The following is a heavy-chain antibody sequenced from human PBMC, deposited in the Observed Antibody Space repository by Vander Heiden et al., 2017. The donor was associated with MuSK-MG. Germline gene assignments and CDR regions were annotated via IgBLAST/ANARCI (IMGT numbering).Heavy chain of an antibody. V-gene: IGHV1-69*01. D-gene: IGHD2-2*02. Sequence: QVQLVQSGAEVKKPGSSVQVSCKASGGTFSSYAISWVRQAPGQGLEWMGGIIPIFGTANCAQKFQGRVTITADESTSTAYMELSSLRSEDTTVYYCASTTRDIVVVPAAINYYYGMDVWGQGTTVTVSS. CDR2: IIPIFGTA. CDR3: ASTTRDIVVVPAAINYYYGMDV. CDR1: GGTFSSYA. J-gene: IGHJ6*02.